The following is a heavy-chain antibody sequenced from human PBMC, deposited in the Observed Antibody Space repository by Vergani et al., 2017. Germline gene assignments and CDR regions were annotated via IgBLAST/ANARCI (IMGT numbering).Heavy chain of an antibody. CDR2: ISSSGSTI. Sequence: EVQLVESGGGLVQPGGSLRLSCAASGFTFSSYEMNWVRQAPGKGLEWVSYISSSGSTIYYADSVKGRFTISRDNAKNSLYLQMNSLRAEDTAVYYCAKFPSTVTTGVGPNWGQGTLVTVSS. J-gene: IGHJ4*02. CDR1: GFTFSSYE. D-gene: IGHD4-17*01. CDR3: AKFPSTVTTGVGPN. V-gene: IGHV3-48*03.